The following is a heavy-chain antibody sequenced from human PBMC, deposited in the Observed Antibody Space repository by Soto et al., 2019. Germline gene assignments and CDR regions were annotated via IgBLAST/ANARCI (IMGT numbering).Heavy chain of an antibody. CDR2: ISGSGGST. CDR3: ARGDPVVVPADFFYGFDY. D-gene: IGHD2-2*01. J-gene: IGHJ4*02. V-gene: IGHV3-23*01. Sequence: GGSLRLSCAASGFTFSSYAMSWVRQAPGKGLEWVSAISGSGGSTYYADSVKGRFTISRDNSKNTLYPQMNSLRAEDTAVYYCARGDPVVVPADFFYGFDYWGQGILVTVSS. CDR1: GFTFSSYA.